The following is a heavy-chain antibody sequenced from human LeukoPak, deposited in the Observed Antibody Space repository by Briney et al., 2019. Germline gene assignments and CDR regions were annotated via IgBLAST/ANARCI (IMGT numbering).Heavy chain of an antibody. D-gene: IGHD1-1*01. V-gene: IGHV3-48*04. CDR2: ISSSSLTI. J-gene: IGHJ5*02. CDR1: GFTFDSYA. CDR3: ARGRGAGGERNWFHP. Sequence: GGSLRLSCAASGFKGASGFTFDSYAMSWIRQAPGKGLEWVSYISSSSLTIYYADSVKGRFTISRDNAKDSLYLQMNSLRAEDTAVYYCARGRGAGGERNWFHPWGQGTLVTVSS.